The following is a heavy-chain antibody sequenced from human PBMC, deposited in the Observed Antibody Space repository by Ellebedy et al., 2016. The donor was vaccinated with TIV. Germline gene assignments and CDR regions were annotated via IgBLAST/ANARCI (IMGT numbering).Heavy chain of an antibody. CDR1: GDSISSSNW. Sequence: SETLSLXCAVSGDSISSSNWWSWVRQPPGKGLEWIGEIYHSGTTNYSPSLKSRVTILVDKSKNQFSLKLSSVTAADTAVYYCARDRQPDHGMDVWGQGTTVTVSS. CDR2: IYHSGTT. J-gene: IGHJ6*02. V-gene: IGHV4-4*02. CDR3: ARDRQPDHGMDV. D-gene: IGHD5-18*01.